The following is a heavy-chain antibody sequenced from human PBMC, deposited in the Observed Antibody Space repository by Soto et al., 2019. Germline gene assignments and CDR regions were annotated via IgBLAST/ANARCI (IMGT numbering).Heavy chain of an antibody. Sequence: SETLSLTCTVSGDSIISGDYYWNWIRQSPGKGLEWIGYIYSSGSTHYNPSLQNRVTISIDTSKNQFSLKLSSVTAADTAVYYCARAQGSGFLVSWGQGTLVTVSS. D-gene: IGHD3-10*01. CDR3: ARAQGSGFLVS. V-gene: IGHV4-61*08. CDR2: IYSSGST. CDR1: GDSIISGDYY. J-gene: IGHJ4*02.